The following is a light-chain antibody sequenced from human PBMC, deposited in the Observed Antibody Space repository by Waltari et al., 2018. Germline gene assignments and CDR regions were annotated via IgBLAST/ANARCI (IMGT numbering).Light chain of an antibody. Sequence: DIQMTQSPSTLSASVGDRVTITCRASQSISSWLAWYQQKPGKAPKLLIYKASSLESGVPSRCGGSGSGTDFTLTISSLQPDDFASYYCQQYNSYLTFGPGTKVDIK. CDR2: KAS. CDR1: QSISSW. J-gene: IGKJ3*01. V-gene: IGKV1-5*03. CDR3: QQYNSYLT.